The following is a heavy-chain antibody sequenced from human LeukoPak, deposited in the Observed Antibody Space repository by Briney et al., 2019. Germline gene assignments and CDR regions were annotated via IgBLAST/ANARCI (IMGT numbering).Heavy chain of an antibody. CDR1: GGSISGYY. CDR2: IYPSGNS. CDR3: TRRTRIAAGVYNIDF. Sequence: PSETLSLTCTVSGGSISGYYWNWIRQPPGKGLEWLGYIYPSGNSDYNPSLKSRVSMSVDTSKKQISLRLSSVTAADTAVYYCTRRTRIAAGVYNIDFLGQGTLVTVSS. V-gene: IGHV4-4*09. J-gene: IGHJ4*02. D-gene: IGHD6-25*01.